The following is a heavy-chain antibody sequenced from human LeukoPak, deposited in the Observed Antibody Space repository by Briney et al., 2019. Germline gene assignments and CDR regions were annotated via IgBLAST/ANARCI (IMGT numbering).Heavy chain of an antibody. CDR1: GFTFSSYT. J-gene: IGHJ5*02. Sequence: GGSLRLSCAASGFTFSSYTMHWVRQAPGKGLEYVSAIRSDGGSTWYTNSVKGRFTISRDNAKNSLYLQMNSLRAEDTAVYYCARDYSSSGLGNNWFDPWGQGTLVTVSS. CDR3: ARDYSSSGLGNNWFDP. CDR2: IRSDGGST. V-gene: IGHV3-64*01. D-gene: IGHD3-10*01.